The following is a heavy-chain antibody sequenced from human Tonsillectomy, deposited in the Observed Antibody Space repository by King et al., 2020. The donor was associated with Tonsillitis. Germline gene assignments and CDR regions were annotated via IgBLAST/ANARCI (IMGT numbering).Heavy chain of an antibody. CDR2: INWNSGSI. CDR3: AKVSPPYYYGSGSYDY. Sequence: VQLVESGGGLVQPGRSLRLSCAASGFTFDDYAMHWVRQAPGKGLEWVSSINWNSGSIGYADSVKGRFTISSDNAKNSLFLQMNSLRAEDTALYYCAKVSPPYYYGSGSYDYWGQGTLVTVSS. CDR1: GFTFDDYA. D-gene: IGHD3-10*01. J-gene: IGHJ4*02. V-gene: IGHV3-9*01.